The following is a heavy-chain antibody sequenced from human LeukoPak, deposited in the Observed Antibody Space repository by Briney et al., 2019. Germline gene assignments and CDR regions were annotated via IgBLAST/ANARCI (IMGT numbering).Heavy chain of an antibody. CDR3: ARESGFMMVGEINADNWFDP. V-gene: IGHV3-30*04. J-gene: IGHJ5*02. Sequence: GGSLRLSCSGAGFTFRASAFHWVRQAPGKGLEWVAVISDDGSKRFYADSVKGRFTISRDNSRDTLYLHMQTLRPVDSAVYYCARESGFMMVGEINADNWFDPWGQGTPVTVSS. CDR1: GFTFRASA. D-gene: IGHD3-3*01. CDR2: ISDDGSKR.